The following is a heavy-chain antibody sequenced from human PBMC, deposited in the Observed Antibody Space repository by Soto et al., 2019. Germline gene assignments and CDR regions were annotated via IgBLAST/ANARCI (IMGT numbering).Heavy chain of an antibody. CDR2: ISAYNGNT. D-gene: IGHD2-2*01. CDR3: ARWCEGYCSSTSCPLIVEY. J-gene: IGHJ4*02. CDR1: GYTFTSYG. V-gene: IGHV1-18*01. Sequence: QVQLVQSGAEVKKPGASVKVSCKASGYTFTSYGISWVRQAPGQGLEWRGRISAYNGNTNYAQKLQGRVTMTTDTSTSTAYMEVRSLRSDDTAVYYCARWCEGYCSSTSCPLIVEYWGQGTLVTVSS.